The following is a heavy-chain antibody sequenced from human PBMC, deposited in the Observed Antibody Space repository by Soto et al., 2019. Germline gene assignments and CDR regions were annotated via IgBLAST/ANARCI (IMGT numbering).Heavy chain of an antibody. Sequence: SETLSLTCTVSCGSISSYYWSWIRQPPGKGLEWIGYIYYSGSTNYNPSLKSRVTISVDTSKNQFSLKLSSVTAADTAVYYCARGVAYDFWSGPHMEYYFDYWGQGTLVTVSS. D-gene: IGHD3-3*01. CDR1: CGSISSYY. V-gene: IGHV4-59*01. J-gene: IGHJ4*02. CDR3: ARGVAYDFWSGPHMEYYFDY. CDR2: IYYSGST.